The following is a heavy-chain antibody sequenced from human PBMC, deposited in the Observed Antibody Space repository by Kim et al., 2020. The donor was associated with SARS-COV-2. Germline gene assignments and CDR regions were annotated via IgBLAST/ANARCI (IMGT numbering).Heavy chain of an antibody. J-gene: IGHJ5*02. CDR3: ARALNGYSSSWYGDP. D-gene: IGHD6-13*01. V-gene: IGHV1-46*01. CDR2: INPSGGST. Sequence: ASVKVSCKASGYTFTSYYMHWVRQAPGQGLEWMGIINPSGGSTSYAQKFQGRVTMTRDTSTSTVYMELSSLRSEDTAVYYCARALNGYSSSWYGDPWGQGTLVTVSS. CDR1: GYTFTSYY.